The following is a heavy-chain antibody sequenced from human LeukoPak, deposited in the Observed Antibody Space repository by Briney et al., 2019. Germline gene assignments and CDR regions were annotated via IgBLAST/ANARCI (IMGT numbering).Heavy chain of an antibody. CDR1: GGSISSYY. V-gene: IGHV4-4*09. Sequence: PSETLSLTCTVSGGSISSYYWSWIRQPPGKGLEWIGYIYTSGSTYYNPSLKRRVTISVDTSKNQFSLKLSSVTAADTAVYYCARLLEYSSSSFRLSRWFDPWGQGTLVTVSS. J-gene: IGHJ5*02. D-gene: IGHD6-6*01. CDR3: ARLLEYSSSSFRLSRWFDP. CDR2: IYTSGST.